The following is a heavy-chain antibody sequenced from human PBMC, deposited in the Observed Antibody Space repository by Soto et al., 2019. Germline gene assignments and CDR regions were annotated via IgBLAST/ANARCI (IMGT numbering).Heavy chain of an antibody. Sequence: EVELVESGGGLVKPGGSLTLSCAASGFSLKNAWMNWVRQAPGKGLEWVGRIKNKNDGGTTDYAAFVKGRFTISRDASENTLYLHMNGLKTEDTGVYFCTGLWFGEIYNYWGQGSLVTVSS. J-gene: IGHJ4*01. CDR1: GFSLKNAW. D-gene: IGHD3-10*01. CDR3: TGLWFGEIYNY. CDR2: IKNKNDGGTT. V-gene: IGHV3-15*07.